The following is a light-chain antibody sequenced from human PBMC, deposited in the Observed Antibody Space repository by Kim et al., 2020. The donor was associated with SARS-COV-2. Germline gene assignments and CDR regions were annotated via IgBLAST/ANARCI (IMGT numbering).Light chain of an antibody. CDR1: QSVGSN. CDR2: GAS. V-gene: IGKV3D-15*03. J-gene: IGKJ2*01. CDR3: HQYSNWPPSEYT. Sequence: EIVMTQSPATLSVSPGERATLSCRASQSVGSNLAWYQQKPGQSPRLLIYGASIRATDVPARFGGSGSGTEFTLTISILQSEDFAVYFCHQYSNWPPSEYTFGPGTKLEI.